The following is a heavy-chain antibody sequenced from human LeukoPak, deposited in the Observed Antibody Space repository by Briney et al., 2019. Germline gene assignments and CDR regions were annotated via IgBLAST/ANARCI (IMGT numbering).Heavy chain of an antibody. CDR3: ARDRSPFYDYVWGSEHDAFDI. CDR2: ISYDGSNK. Sequence: GGSLRLSCAASGFTFSSYAMHWVRQAPGKGLGWVAVISYDGSNKYYADSVKGRFTISRDNSKNTLYLQMNSLRAEDTAVYYCARDRSPFYDYVWGSEHDAFDIWGQGTMVTVSS. J-gene: IGHJ3*02. V-gene: IGHV3-30-3*01. D-gene: IGHD3-16*01. CDR1: GFTFSSYA.